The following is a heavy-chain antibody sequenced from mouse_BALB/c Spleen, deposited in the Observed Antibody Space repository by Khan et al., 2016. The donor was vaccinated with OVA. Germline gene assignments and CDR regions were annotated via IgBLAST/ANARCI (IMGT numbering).Heavy chain of an antibody. J-gene: IGHJ2*01. V-gene: IGHV14-3*02. CDR2: IDPPTGNT. CDR3: ARMARK. Sequence: VQLQQSGAELEKSGATVKLSCTASGLNIKDTYMHWLKQLPEQGLEWIGRIDPPTGNTKYDPKFQGKANITAKTPSNTDNPQRISLTAEDTAVYYCARMARKWGQGTTLTVSS. CDR1: GLNIKDTY.